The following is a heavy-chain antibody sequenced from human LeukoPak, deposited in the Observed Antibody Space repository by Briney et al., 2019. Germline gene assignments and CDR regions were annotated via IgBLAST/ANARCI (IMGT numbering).Heavy chain of an antibody. CDR1: GFTFSSYA. V-gene: IGHV3-23*01. CDR2: ISGSGGST. CDR3: AKDMEGSVADYFDY. Sequence: GGSLRLSCAASGFTFSSYAMSWVRQAPGKGLEWVSAISGSGGSTYYADSVKGRFTISRDNSKNTLYLQMNSLRADDAAVYYCAKDMEGSVADYFDYWGQGTLVTVSS. J-gene: IGHJ4*02. D-gene: IGHD3-10*01.